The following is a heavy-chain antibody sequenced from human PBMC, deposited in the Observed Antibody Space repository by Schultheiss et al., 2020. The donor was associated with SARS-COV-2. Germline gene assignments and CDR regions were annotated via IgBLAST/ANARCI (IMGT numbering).Heavy chain of an antibody. CDR2: ISSRSSTI. CDR1: GFTFSTYS. J-gene: IGHJ6*03. Sequence: GGSLRLSCVVSGFTFSTYSMNWVRQAPGKGLEWISYISSRSSTIHYADSVKGRVTISRDNAKNSLYLQMNSLRDEDTAVYYCARDDCSSTSCYYYYYYMDVWGKGTTVTVSS. CDR3: ARDDCSSTSCYYYYYYMDV. D-gene: IGHD2-2*01. V-gene: IGHV3-48*02.